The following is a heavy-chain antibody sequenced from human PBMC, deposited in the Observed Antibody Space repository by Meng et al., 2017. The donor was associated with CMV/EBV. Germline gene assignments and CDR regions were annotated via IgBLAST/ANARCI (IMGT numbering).Heavy chain of an antibody. D-gene: IGHD3-9*01. CDR3: ARDYHDWLPDYYYGMDV. CDR2: IKQDGSEK. Sequence: GESLKISCAASGFTFSSYWMRWVRQAPGKGLEWVANIKQDGSEKYYVDSVKGRFTISRDNAKNSLYLQMNSLRAEDTAVYYCARDYHDWLPDYYYGMDVWGQGTTVTVSS. CDR1: GFTFSSYW. J-gene: IGHJ6*02. V-gene: IGHV3-7*01.